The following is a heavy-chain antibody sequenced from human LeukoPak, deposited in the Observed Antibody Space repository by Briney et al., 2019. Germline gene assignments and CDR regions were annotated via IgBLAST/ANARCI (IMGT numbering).Heavy chain of an antibody. Sequence: GGSLRLSCAASGFTFGSHALIWLRQTPRKGLEWVSGINADSSNRHYADSVKGRFTISRDNSKNTLYLQMNSLRAEDTAIYYCAKDRRLPWDYFDSWGQGTLVTVSS. CDR1: GFTFGSHA. J-gene: IGHJ4*02. CDR3: AKDRRLPWDYFDS. V-gene: IGHV3-23*01. CDR2: INADSSNR. D-gene: IGHD5-12*01.